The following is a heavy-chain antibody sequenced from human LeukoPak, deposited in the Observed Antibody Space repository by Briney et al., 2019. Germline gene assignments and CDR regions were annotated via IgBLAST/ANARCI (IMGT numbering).Heavy chain of an antibody. V-gene: IGHV5-51*01. Sequence: GESLKISCKASGYSFTNYWIGWVRQVPGQGLEWLGIIYGGDSETRYNPSFQGQVTFSVDKSINTAYLQWSSLKTSDTAIYYCAASPGELFLDDWSQGSLISVSS. CDR3: AASPGELFLDD. CDR1: GYSFTNYW. D-gene: IGHD3-10*01. J-gene: IGHJ4*02. CDR2: IYGGDSET.